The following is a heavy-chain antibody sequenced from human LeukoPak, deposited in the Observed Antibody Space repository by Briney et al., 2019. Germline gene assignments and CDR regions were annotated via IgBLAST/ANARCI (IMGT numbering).Heavy chain of an antibody. D-gene: IGHD2-2*01. CDR2: IIPIFGTA. Sequence: ASVNVSCKASGGTFSSDAISWVRQAPGQGLEWMGGIIPIFGTANYAQKFQGRVTITADESTSTAYMELSSLRSEDTAVYYCARVPLPAAMVSPPGRWVFFDYWGQGTLVTVSS. V-gene: IGHV1-69*13. CDR3: ARVPLPAAMVSPPGRWVFFDY. J-gene: IGHJ4*02. CDR1: GGTFSSDA.